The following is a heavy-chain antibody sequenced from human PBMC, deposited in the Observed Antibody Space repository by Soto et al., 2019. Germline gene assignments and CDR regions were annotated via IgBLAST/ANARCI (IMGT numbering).Heavy chain of an antibody. CDR2: ISYDGSDQ. Sequence: GGSLRLSCAGPTFTFSDFGFHWVRQAPGKGLEWVAMISYDGSDQYYGDSVQGRFTIPRDDSKNTVYLQMNSLRAEDTAMYYCAKSTYCNGGSCFPQYWGPGTLVTVSS. CDR1: TFTFSDFG. V-gene: IGHV3-30*18. D-gene: IGHD2-15*01. CDR3: AKSTYCNGGSCFPQY. J-gene: IGHJ4*02.